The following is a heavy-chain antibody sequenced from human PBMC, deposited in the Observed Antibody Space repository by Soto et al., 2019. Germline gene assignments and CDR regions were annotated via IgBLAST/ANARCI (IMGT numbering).Heavy chain of an antibody. CDR2: ISYDGNYK. Sequence: PGGSLRLSCAASEFRFSNYAIHWVRQAPGKGLEWVSSISYDGNYKYYADSVKGRFTISRDNSKNTLYLQMNSLRAEDTAVYYCARVMRSAGTGNFDYWGQGTLVTVSS. V-gene: IGHV3-30*14. CDR3: ARVMRSAGTGNFDY. D-gene: IGHD1-26*01. J-gene: IGHJ4*02. CDR1: EFRFSNYA.